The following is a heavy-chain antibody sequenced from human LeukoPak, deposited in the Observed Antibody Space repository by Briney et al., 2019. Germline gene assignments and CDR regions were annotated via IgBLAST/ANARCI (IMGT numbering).Heavy chain of an antibody. CDR3: GRKAGDCGGGSCYSIDY. J-gene: IGHJ4*02. Sequence: ASVKVSCKAFGGSFSSEAISWVRQAPGQGLEWMGGIIAIFGTANYAQKFQGRVTITTDASTSTAYMEVSSLRSEYTGVCYCGRKAGDCGGGSCYSIDYWGQGTLVTVSS. CDR1: GGSFSSEA. D-gene: IGHD2-15*01. V-gene: IGHV1-69*05. CDR2: IIAIFGTA.